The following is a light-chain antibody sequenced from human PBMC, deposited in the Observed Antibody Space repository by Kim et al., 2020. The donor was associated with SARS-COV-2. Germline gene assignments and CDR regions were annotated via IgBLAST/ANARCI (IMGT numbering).Light chain of an antibody. Sequence: SYELTQPPSVSVSPGQTANITCSGDALGDKYACWYQQKPGQSPVLVIYQDSKRPSGIPERFPGSNSGNTATLTISGNQAKDEADYYCQAWDSSTGVFGTGTKVTVL. J-gene: IGLJ1*01. V-gene: IGLV3-1*01. CDR1: ALGDKY. CDR2: QDS. CDR3: QAWDSSTGV.